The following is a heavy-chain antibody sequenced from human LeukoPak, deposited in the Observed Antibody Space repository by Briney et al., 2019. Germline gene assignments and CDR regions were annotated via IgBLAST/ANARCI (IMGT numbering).Heavy chain of an antibody. V-gene: IGHV1-2*02. J-gene: IGHJ4*02. D-gene: IGHD4-17*01. CDR3: AIVGEALDY. CDR2: INPNSGDT. CDR1: GYTFTGYN. Sequence: ASVKVSCKASGYTFTGYNMHWVRQVPGQGLEWMGWINPNSGDTNYAQNFQGRVTMTRDTSISTAYMELNGLRSDDTAVYYCAIVGEALDYWGQGTLVTVSS.